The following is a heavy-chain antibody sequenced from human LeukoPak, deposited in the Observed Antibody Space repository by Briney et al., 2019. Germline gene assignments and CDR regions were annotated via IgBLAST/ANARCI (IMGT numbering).Heavy chain of an antibody. CDR3: AREGAPYYDRSKNWFDP. D-gene: IGHD3-22*01. CDR2: IYTSGST. CDR1: GGSISSYY. V-gene: IGHV4-4*07. J-gene: IGHJ5*02. Sequence: SETLSLTCTVSGGSISSYYWSWLRQPAGKGLEWIGRIYTSGSTNYNPSLKSRVTMSVDTSKNQFSLKLSSVTAADTAVYYCAREGAPYYDRSKNWFDPWGQGTLVTVSS.